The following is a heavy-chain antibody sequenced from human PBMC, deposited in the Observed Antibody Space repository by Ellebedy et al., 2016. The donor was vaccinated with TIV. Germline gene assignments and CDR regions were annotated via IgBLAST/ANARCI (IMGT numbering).Heavy chain of an antibody. CDR2: ISQSGDNT. V-gene: IGHV3-23*01. D-gene: IGHD2-15*01. CDR1: GFTFSSYA. J-gene: IGHJ3*02. Sequence: GGSLRLSCAASGFTFSSYAMAWVRQAPGKGLEWVSSISQSGDNTFYADSVKGRFTISRDNSKNTLYLQMNSLRGGDTGEYYCAKGPYCNGGTCYPFDDAFNIWGQGTMVTVSS. CDR3: AKGPYCNGGTCYPFDDAFNI.